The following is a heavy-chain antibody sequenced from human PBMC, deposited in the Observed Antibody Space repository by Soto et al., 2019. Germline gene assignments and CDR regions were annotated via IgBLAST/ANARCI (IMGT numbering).Heavy chain of an antibody. CDR1: GYTFTSYA. CDR3: ARAWVVVTAPDY. J-gene: IGHJ4*02. CDR2: INAGNGNT. D-gene: IGHD2-21*02. V-gene: IGHV1-3*05. Sequence: QVQLVQSGAEEKKPWASVKVSCKASGYTFTSYAMHWVRQAPGQRLEWMGWINAGNGNTKYSQKFQGRVTITRETSASTAYMELSTLRSEDTAVYYCARAWVVVTAPDYWGQGPLVTVSS.